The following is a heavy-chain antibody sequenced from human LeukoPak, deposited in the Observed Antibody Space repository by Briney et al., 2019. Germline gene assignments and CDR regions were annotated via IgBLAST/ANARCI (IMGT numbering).Heavy chain of an antibody. D-gene: IGHD3-22*01. J-gene: IGHJ3*02. V-gene: IGHV3-48*03. CDR3: ARGGYYDSSGYLTPDDAFDI. Sequence: PGGSLRLSCAASGFTFSSYEMNWVRQAPGKGLEWVSYISSSGSTIYYADSVKGRFTISRDNSKNTLYLQMNSLRAEDTAVYYCARGGYYDSSGYLTPDDAFDIWGQGTMVTVSS. CDR1: GFTFSSYE. CDR2: ISSSGSTI.